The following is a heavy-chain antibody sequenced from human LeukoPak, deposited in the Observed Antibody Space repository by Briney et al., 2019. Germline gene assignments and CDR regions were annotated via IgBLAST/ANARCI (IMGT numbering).Heavy chain of an antibody. J-gene: IGHJ5*02. CDR1: GYTFTGDY. Sequence: VASVSVSCKASGYTFTGDYMHWVPQAPGQGLEWMGWINPNSGGTNYAQTLQGWVNMTRDMSIRTAYMELSRLRSEDTAVYHCAREMAGACTNWFDPWGQGTLVTVSS. V-gene: IGHV1-2*04. CDR3: AREMAGACTNWFDP. D-gene: IGHD1-26*01. CDR2: INPNSGGT.